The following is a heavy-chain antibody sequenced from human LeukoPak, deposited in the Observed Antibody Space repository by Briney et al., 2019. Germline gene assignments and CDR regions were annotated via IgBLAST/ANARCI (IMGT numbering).Heavy chain of an antibody. J-gene: IGHJ3*02. D-gene: IGHD3-10*01. CDR2: IYYSGST. V-gene: IGHV4-59*12. Sequence: SETLSLTCTVSGGSISNYYWYWIRQPPGKGLEWIGYIYYSGSTNYNPSLKSRVTISVDTSKNQFSLKLSSVTAADTAVYYCARRAGVRGSNDAFDIWGQGTMVTVSS. CDR1: GGSISNYY. CDR3: ARRAGVRGSNDAFDI.